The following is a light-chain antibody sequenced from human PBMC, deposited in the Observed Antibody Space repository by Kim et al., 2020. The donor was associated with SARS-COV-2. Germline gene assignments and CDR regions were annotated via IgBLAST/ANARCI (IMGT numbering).Light chain of an antibody. V-gene: IGLV1-44*01. J-gene: IGLJ3*02. Sequence: ELTQPPSASGTPGQRVTISCSGSSSNIGRNTVNWYQQLPGTAPKLLIYSNDQRPSGVPDQFSGSKSGTSASLAISGLQSEDEADYYCAAWDDSLNGWVFGGGTQLTVL. CDR1: SSNIGRNT. CDR2: SND. CDR3: AAWDDSLNGWV.